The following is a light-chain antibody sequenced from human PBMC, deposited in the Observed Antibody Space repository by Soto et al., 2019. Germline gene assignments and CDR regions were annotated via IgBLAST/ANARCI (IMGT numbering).Light chain of an antibody. J-gene: IGKJ1*01. CDR3: QESGSSLWT. CDR2: DTS. Sequence: MKKSLATVSFSQGEGATLSCRASQGIGDTLAWYQHKPGQTPRLLIYDTSTRATGVPTRFSGSRSGADFTLTIGILEPEDVAVYYCQESGSSLWTFGQGTKLDIK. V-gene: IGKV3-20*01. CDR1: QGIGDT.